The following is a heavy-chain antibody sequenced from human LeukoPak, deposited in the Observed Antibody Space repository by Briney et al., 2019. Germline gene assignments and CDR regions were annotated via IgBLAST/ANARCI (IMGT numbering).Heavy chain of an antibody. D-gene: IGHD6-19*01. J-gene: IGHJ4*02. CDR1: GFIFSDYY. Sequence: GGSLRLSCTASGFIFSDYYLSWIRQAPGKGLEWVSYISSSGSIIYYADSVKGRFTISRDNAKNSLYLQMNSLRGEDTAVYYCTTDLSYSSGWYVGGRYFDYWGQGTLVTVSS. V-gene: IGHV3-11*01. CDR3: TTDLSYSSGWYVGGRYFDY. CDR2: ISSSGSII.